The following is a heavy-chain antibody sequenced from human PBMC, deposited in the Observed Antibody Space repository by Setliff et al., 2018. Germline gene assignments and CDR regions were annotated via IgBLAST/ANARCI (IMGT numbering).Heavy chain of an antibody. D-gene: IGHD5-12*01. V-gene: IGHV4-59*11. CDR1: GGSISSHY. CDR2: ISYTGRT. J-gene: IGHJ4*02. Sequence: SETLSLTCTVSGGSISSHYWSWIRQPPGKGLEWIGYISYTGRTNFTPSFKSRVTMSVDTSKSQFSLKLSSVTAADTAVYYCAAVVATSLNYVDNWGQGTLVTVPS. CDR3: AAVVATSLNYVDN.